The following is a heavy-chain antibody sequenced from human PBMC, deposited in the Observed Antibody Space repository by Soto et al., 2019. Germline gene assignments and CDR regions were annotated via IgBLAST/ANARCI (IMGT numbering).Heavy chain of an antibody. CDR2: IYYSGST. J-gene: IGHJ4*02. CDR3: ARLENYSDSSGYYFRGPFGY. D-gene: IGHD3-22*01. CDR1: GGSISSSSYY. Sequence: SETLSLTCTVSGGSISSSSYYWGWIRQPPGKVLEWIGSIYYSGSTYYNPSLKSRVTISVDTSKNQFSLKLSSVTAADTAVYYCARLENYSDSSGYYFRGPFGYWGQGTLVTVSS. V-gene: IGHV4-39*01.